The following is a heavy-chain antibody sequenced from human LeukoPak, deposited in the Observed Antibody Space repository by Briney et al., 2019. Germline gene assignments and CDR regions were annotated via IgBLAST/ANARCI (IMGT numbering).Heavy chain of an antibody. Sequence: ASVKVSCKASGYTFTGYYMHWVRQAPGQGLEWMGWINPNSGGTNYAQKFQGRVTMTRDTSLSTAYMELSRLRSDDTAVYYCATHGTDHPRVRYYYYYYYMDVWGKGTTVTVSS. J-gene: IGHJ6*03. CDR3: ATHGTDHPRVRYYYYYYYMDV. D-gene: IGHD3-10*01. CDR2: INPNSGGT. CDR1: GYTFTGYY. V-gene: IGHV1-2*02.